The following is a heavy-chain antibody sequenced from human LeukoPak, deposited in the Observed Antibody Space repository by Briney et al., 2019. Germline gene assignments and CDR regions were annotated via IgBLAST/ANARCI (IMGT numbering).Heavy chain of an antibody. D-gene: IGHD1-26*01. J-gene: IGHJ5*02. CDR1: GGSISSYY. V-gene: IGHV4-59*01. Sequence: PSETLSLTCTVSGGSISSYYWSWIRQPPGKGLEWIGYIYYSGSTNYNPSLKSRVTISVDTSKNQFSLKLSSVTAADTAVYYCARGEPSGSYYYWFDPWGQGALVTVSS. CDR2: IYYSGST. CDR3: ARGEPSGSYYYWFDP.